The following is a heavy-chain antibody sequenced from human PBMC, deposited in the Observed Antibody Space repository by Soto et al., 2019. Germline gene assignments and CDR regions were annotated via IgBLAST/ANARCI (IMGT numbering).Heavy chain of an antibody. J-gene: IGHJ6*03. CDR3: ARDQYYLDV. Sequence: QVQLQESGPGLVKPSETLSLTCTVSGGSISSYYWSWIRHPPGKGLEWIGYVYYSGSTNYNPSLKPRGTRSVDTSKNLFSLKLSPVTAADTALYYCARDQYYLDVWGKGTTVTVSS. V-gene: IGHV4-59*01. CDR1: GGSISSYY. CDR2: VYYSGST.